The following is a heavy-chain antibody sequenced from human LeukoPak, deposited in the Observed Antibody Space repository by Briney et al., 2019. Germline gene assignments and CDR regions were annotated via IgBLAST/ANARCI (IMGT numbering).Heavy chain of an antibody. Sequence: GGSLRLSCAASGFTFSSYAMSWVRQAPGKGLEWVSAISGSGGSTYYADSVKGRFNISRDNSKNTLYLQMNSLRVEDTAMYYCVRDFSTVTTAYLHHWGQGTLLTVSS. CDR1: GFTFSSYA. CDR2: ISGSGGST. J-gene: IGHJ1*01. D-gene: IGHD4-17*01. CDR3: VRDFSTVTTAYLHH. V-gene: IGHV3-23*01.